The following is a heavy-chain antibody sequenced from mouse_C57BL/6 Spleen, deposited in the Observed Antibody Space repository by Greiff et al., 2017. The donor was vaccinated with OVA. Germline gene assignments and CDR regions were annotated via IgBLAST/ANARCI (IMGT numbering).Heavy chain of an antibody. CDR3: ARDGGGYYFDY. CDR2: ISDGGSYT. Sequence: EVNVVESGGGLVKPGGSLKLSCAASGFTFSSYAMSWVRQTPEKRLEWVATISDGGSYTYYPDNVKGRFTISRANAKNNLYRQMSHLKSEDTAMYYCARDGGGYYFDYWGKGTTLTVSS. CDR1: GFTFSSYA. J-gene: IGHJ2*01. D-gene: IGHD1-1*02. V-gene: IGHV5-4*01.